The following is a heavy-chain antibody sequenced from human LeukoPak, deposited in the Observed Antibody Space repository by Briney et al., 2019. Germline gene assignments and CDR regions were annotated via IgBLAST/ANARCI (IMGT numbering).Heavy chain of an antibody. CDR3: ARARYGGFDY. V-gene: IGHV4-38-2*02. CDR1: GYSISSGYY. J-gene: IGHJ4*02. Sequence: SETLSLTCTVSGYSISSGYYWGWIRQPPGKGLEWIGSIYHSGSTYYNPSLKSRVTISVDTSKNQFSLKLSSVTAADTAVYYCARARYGGFDYWGQGTLVTVSS. CDR2: IYHSGST. D-gene: IGHD4-23*01.